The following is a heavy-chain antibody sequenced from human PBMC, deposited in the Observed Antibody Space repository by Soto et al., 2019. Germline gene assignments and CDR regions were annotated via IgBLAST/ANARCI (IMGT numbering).Heavy chain of an antibody. Sequence: SETLSLTCAVSGGSITSSNWWTWVRQPPGKGLEWSGEIYHSGSTKYNPSLESRVTISVDKSKKQFSLKLSSVSAADTAMYYCATRSYDVLTGYSNKVDSWGKGILVTVSS. CDR3: ATRSYDVLTGYSNKVDS. V-gene: IGHV4-4*02. J-gene: IGHJ4*02. D-gene: IGHD3-9*01. CDR2: IYHSGST. CDR1: GGSITSSNW.